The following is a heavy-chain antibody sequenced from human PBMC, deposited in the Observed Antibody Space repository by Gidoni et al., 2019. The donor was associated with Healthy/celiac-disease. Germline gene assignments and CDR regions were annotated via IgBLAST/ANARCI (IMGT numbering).Heavy chain of an antibody. D-gene: IGHD6-19*01. CDR3: AKDQWLVLSSLGV. J-gene: IGHJ4*02. V-gene: IGHV3-23*01. CDR1: GFTFSSYA. Sequence: EVQLLESGGGLVQPGGSLRLSCAASGFTFSSYAMSWVRQAPGKGLEWGSAISGSGGSTYYADSVKGRFTISRDNSKNTLYLQMNSLRAEDTAVYYCAKDQWLVLSSLGVWGQGTLVTVSS. CDR2: ISGSGGST.